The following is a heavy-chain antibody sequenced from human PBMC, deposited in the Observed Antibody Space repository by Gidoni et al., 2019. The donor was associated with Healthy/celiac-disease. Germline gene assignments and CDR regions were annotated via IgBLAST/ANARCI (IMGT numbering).Heavy chain of an antibody. J-gene: IGHJ6*02. V-gene: IGHV4-31*03. D-gene: IGHD2-2*01. CDR2: VYDSGST. Sequence: QVQLQESGPGLATPSQTLSLSCTVSGGYISSGAYYWSWIRKHPGKGLEWFGYVYDSGSTYYNPSLKSRVTISVDTSKNQFSLKLSSVTAADTAVYYCARDRGYGSTSYYGMDVWGQGTTVTVSS. CDR3: ARDRGYGSTSYYGMDV. CDR1: GGYISSGAYY.